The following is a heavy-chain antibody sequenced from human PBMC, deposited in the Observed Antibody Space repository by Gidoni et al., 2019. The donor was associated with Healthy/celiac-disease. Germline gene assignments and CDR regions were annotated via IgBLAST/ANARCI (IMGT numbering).Heavy chain of an antibody. CDR3: ARDRGLIAAAAPFDY. CDR1: GFTFSSYA. V-gene: IGHV3-30-3*01. CDR2: ISYDGSNK. Sequence: QVQLVESGGGVVQPGRSLRLSCAASGFTFSSYAMHWVRQAPGKGLEWVAVISYDGSNKYYADSVKGRFTISRDNSKNTLYLQMNSLRAEDTAVYYCARDRGLIAAAAPFDYWGQGTLVTVSS. D-gene: IGHD6-13*01. J-gene: IGHJ4*02.